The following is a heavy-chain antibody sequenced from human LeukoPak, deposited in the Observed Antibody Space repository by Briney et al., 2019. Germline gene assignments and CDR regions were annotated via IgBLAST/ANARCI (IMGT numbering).Heavy chain of an antibody. J-gene: IGHJ4*02. V-gene: IGHV3-30-3*01. CDR3: ARDHNYYGSGSYAYFDY. Sequence: GGSLRLSCAASGFTFSSYAMHWVRQAPGKGLEWVAVISYDGSNKYYADSVKGRFTISRDNSKNTLYLQMNSLRAEDTAVYYCARDHNYYGSGSYAYFDYWGQGTLVTVSS. CDR2: ISYDGSNK. CDR1: GFTFSSYA. D-gene: IGHD3-10*01.